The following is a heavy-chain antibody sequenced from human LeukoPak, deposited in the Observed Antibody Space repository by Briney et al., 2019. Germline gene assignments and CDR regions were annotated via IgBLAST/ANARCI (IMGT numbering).Heavy chain of an antibody. CDR2: INPSGGST. CDR3: ASSSWYLSASLVFQH. CDR1: GYTFTSYY. V-gene: IGHV1-46*01. J-gene: IGHJ1*01. Sequence: ASVKVSCKASGYTFTSYYMHWVRQAPGQGLEWMGIINPSGGSTSYAQKFQGRVTMTRDTSTSTAYMELSSLRSEDTAVYYCASSSWYLSASLVFQHWGQGTLVTVSS. D-gene: IGHD6-13*01.